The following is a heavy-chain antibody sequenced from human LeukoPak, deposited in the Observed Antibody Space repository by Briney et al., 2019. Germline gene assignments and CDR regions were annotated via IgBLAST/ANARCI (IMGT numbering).Heavy chain of an antibody. CDR2: INPKSGGT. CDR3: ARNLWFGESSDAFDT. Sequence: ASVTVSCKASGYTFTDYYMNWVRQAPGQGLEWMGWINPKSGGTNYAQKFQGRVTMTRDTSISTAYMDMSSLRSDDTAVYYCARNLWFGESSDAFDTWGQGTMVTVSS. D-gene: IGHD3-10*01. V-gene: IGHV1-2*02. CDR1: GYTFTDYY. J-gene: IGHJ3*02.